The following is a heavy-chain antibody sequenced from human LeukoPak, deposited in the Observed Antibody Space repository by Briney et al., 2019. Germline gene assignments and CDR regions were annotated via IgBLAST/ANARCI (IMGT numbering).Heavy chain of an antibody. CDR1: GGPFSSSSHY. CDR3: ARRSGTYHAFDI. J-gene: IGHJ3*02. D-gene: IGHD1-26*01. Sequence: SETLSLTCTVSGGPFSSSSHYWVWIRQPPGKGLEWIGSFYYTGSTFYSPSLKSRVTISVDTSKNQFSLKLNSVTAADTAVYYCARRSGTYHAFDIWGQGTMVTVSS. V-gene: IGHV4-39*01. CDR2: FYYTGST.